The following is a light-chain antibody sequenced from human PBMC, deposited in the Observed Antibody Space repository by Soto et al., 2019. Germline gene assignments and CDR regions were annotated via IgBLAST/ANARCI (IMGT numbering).Light chain of an antibody. CDR2: GAS. J-gene: IGKJ4*01. V-gene: IGKV3-15*01. Sequence: EVVMTQSPATVSVSPGEGVTLSCRASQTISNDLAWYQQKPGQAPGLLIYGASTRATGVPARFSGGGSGTEFTLTVSSLQFEDFAFYYCQQNNKWPPVTFGGGTKVEIK. CDR3: QQNNKWPPVT. CDR1: QTISND.